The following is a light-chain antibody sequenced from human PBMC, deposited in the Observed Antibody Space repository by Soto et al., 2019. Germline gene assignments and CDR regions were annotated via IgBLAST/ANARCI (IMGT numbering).Light chain of an antibody. CDR1: QSVSSSY. CDR2: GAS. V-gene: IGKV3-20*01. Sequence: EIVMTQSPATLSVSPGERATLSCRASQSVSSSYLAWYQQKPGQAPRLLIYGASSRATGIPDRFSGSGSGTDFTLTVSRLEPEDFAVYYCQQYGSSLTWTFGQGTKV. CDR3: QQYGSSLTWT. J-gene: IGKJ1*01.